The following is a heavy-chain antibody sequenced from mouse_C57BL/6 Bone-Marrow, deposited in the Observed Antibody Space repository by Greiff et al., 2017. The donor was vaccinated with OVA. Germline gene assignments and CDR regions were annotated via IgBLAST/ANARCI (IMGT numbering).Heavy chain of an antibody. J-gene: IGHJ2*01. CDR1: GYTFTSYG. Sequence: VKLMESGAELARPGASVKLSCKASGYTFTSYGISWVKQRTGQGLEWIGEIYPRSGNTYYNEKFKGKATLTADKSSSTAYMELRSLTSEDSAVYFCARGYSGTFDSWGQGTTLTVSS. D-gene: IGHD1-1*01. CDR3: ARGYSGTFDS. CDR2: IYPRSGNT. V-gene: IGHV1-81*01.